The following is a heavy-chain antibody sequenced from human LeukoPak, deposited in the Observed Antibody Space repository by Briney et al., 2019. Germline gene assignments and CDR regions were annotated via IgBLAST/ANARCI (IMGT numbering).Heavy chain of an antibody. J-gene: IGHJ4*02. D-gene: IGHD3-22*01. V-gene: IGHV4-59*08. Sequence: TSETLSLTCTVSGGSISSYYWSWIRQPPGKGLEWIGYIYYSGSTNYNPSLKSRVTISVDTSKNQFSLKLSSVTAADTAVYYCAGAYYYDSSGYYPIDYWGQGTLVTVSS. CDR2: IYYSGST. CDR1: GGSISSYY. CDR3: AGAYYYDSSGYYPIDY.